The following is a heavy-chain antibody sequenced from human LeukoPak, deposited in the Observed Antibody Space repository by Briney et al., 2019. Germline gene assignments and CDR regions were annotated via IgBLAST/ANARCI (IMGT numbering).Heavy chain of an antibody. Sequence: SEPLSLTCTVSGGSISSYYWSWIRQPPGEGLQWIGYIYYSGSTNYNPSLERRVTISVDTSKNQFSLRLSSVTAADAAVYYCARLAPGYGDSDTDYWGQGTLVTVSS. CDR2: IYYSGST. D-gene: IGHD4-17*01. J-gene: IGHJ4*02. CDR3: ARLAPGYGDSDTDY. V-gene: IGHV4-59*08. CDR1: GGSISSYY.